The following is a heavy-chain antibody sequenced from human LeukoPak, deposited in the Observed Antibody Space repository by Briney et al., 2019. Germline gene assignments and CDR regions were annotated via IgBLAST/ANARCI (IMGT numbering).Heavy chain of an antibody. J-gene: IGHJ4*02. V-gene: IGHV1-58*02. Sequence: ASVKVSCKASGFTFTSSAMQWVRQARGQRLEWIGWIVVGSGNTNYAQKFQERVTITRDMSASTAYMELSSLRSEDTAVYYCARVEYSSYHFDYWGQGTLVTVSS. CDR2: IVVGSGNT. D-gene: IGHD6-6*01. CDR1: GFTFTSSA. CDR3: ARVEYSSYHFDY.